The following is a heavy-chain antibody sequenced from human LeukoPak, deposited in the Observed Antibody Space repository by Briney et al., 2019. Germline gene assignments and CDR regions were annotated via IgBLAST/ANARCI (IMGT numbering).Heavy chain of an antibody. CDR3: ARRYDFWSGYSPSDAFDI. Sequence: SETLSLTCTVSGGSISSSSYYWGWIRQPPGKGLEWIGSIYYSGSTYYNPSLKSRVTISVDRSKNQFSLKLSSVTAADTAVYYCARRYDFWSGYSPSDAFDIWGQGTMVTVSS. V-gene: IGHV4-39*07. D-gene: IGHD3-3*01. CDR2: IYYSGST. CDR1: GGSISSSSYY. J-gene: IGHJ3*02.